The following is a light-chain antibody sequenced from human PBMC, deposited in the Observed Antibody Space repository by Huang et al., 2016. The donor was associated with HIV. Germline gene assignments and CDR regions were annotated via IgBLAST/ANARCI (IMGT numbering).Light chain of an antibody. CDR3: QQYNDWPRT. Sequence: EVVLTQSPATLSVSSGEGATLSCRASQSINRHLAWYQQMPGQAPRLLIYDASTRDTDIPARFSGRGSGTQFTLTISGLQSEDSAVYYCQQYNDWPRTFGQGTKVEIK. CDR1: QSINRH. V-gene: IGKV3D-15*01. J-gene: IGKJ1*01. CDR2: DAS.